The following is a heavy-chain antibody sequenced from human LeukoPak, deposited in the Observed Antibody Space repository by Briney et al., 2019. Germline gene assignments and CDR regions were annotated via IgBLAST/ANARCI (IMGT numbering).Heavy chain of an antibody. CDR2: ISGSGGST. CDR3: AKDLKLAATLGGFDY. D-gene: IGHD2-15*01. Sequence: GGSLRLSCAASGFTFSGYAMSWVRQAPGKGLEWVSAISGSGGSTYYADSVKGRFTISRDNSKNTLYLQMNSLRAEDTAVYYCAKDLKLAATLGGFDYWGQGTLVTVSS. CDR1: GFTFSGYA. J-gene: IGHJ4*02. V-gene: IGHV3-23*01.